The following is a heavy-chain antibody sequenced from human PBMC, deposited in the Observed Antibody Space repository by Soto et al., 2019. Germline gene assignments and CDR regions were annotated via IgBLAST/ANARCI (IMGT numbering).Heavy chain of an antibody. Sequence: SETLSLTCAVSSGSISSSNWWSWVRQPPGKGLEWIGEIYHSGSTNYNPSLKSRVTISVDKSKNQFSLKLSSVTAADTAVYYCARGTASVPYYYYMEVWGKGTTVTVSS. CDR1: SGSISSSNW. V-gene: IGHV4-4*02. CDR3: ARGTASVPYYYYMEV. CDR2: IYHSGST. J-gene: IGHJ6*03. D-gene: IGHD2-2*01.